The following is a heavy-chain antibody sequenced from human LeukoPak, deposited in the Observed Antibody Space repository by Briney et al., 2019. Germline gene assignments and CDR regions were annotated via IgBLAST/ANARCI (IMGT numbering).Heavy chain of an antibody. Sequence: SETLSLTCTVSGGSISSNTYYWDWIRQPPAKGLECIGSIYYGGSTYYNPSLKSRVIISVDTSKNQFSLKLSSVTAADTAVYYCARAYYYASSAFDIWGQGTMVTVSS. CDR3: ARAYYYASSAFDI. CDR2: IYYGGST. D-gene: IGHD3-22*01. J-gene: IGHJ3*02. CDR1: GGSISSNTYY. V-gene: IGHV4-39*01.